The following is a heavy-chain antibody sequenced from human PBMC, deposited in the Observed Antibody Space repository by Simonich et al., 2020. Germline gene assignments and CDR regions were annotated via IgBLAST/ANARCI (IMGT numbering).Heavy chain of an antibody. V-gene: IGHV4-4*07. CDR2: IYTSGST. J-gene: IGHJ4*02. Sequence: QVQLQESGPGLVKPSETLSLTCTVSGGSISSYYVSWIRQPAGKGLEWIGRIYTSGSTHYNPSLKSRVTISVDKSKNQFSLKLSSVTAADTAGYYCARGAYSSSSGDYWGQGTLVTVSS. D-gene: IGHD6-6*01. CDR3: ARGAYSSSSGDY. CDR1: GGSISSYY.